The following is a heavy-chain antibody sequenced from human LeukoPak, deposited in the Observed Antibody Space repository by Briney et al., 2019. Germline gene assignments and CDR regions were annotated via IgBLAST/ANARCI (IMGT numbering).Heavy chain of an antibody. D-gene: IGHD6-19*01. CDR3: AKDPRSVAVAGTGYFDL. J-gene: IGHJ2*01. CDR2: ISGSGGST. Sequence: GGSLRLSCEASGFTFSSYAMSWVRQAPGKGLEWVSAISGSGGSTYYADSVKGRFTISRDNSKNTLYLQMNSLRAEDTAIYYCAKDPRSVAVAGTGYFDLWGRGTLVTVSS. V-gene: IGHV3-23*01. CDR1: GFTFSSYA.